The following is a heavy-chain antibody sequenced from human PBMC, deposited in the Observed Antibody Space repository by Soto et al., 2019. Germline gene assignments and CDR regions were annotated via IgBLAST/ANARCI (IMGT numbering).Heavy chain of an antibody. Sequence: QVQLVESGGGVVQPGRSLRLSCAASGFTFSSYGMHWVRQAPGKGLEWVAVIWYDGSNKYYADSVKGRFTISRDNSKNTLYLHMNSLRAEDTAVYYCAREPAYGHFDYWGQGTLVTVSS. CDR1: GFTFSSYG. J-gene: IGHJ4*02. CDR3: AREPAYGHFDY. CDR2: IWYDGSNK. D-gene: IGHD4-17*01. V-gene: IGHV3-33*01.